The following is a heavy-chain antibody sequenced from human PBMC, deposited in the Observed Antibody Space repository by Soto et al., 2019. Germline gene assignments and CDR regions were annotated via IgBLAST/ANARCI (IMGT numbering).Heavy chain of an antibody. CDR2: IYYSGST. CDR3: ARQCRDSCYFDS. D-gene: IGHD2-21*02. V-gene: IGHV4-30-4*01. Sequence: QVQLQESGPGLVKPSQTLSLTCTVSGGSISSGDYYWSWIRQPPGKALEWIGYIYYSGSTYYNPSLTRRVTIPLHTSTNQFSLTLSSVTAADTAVYYSARQCRDSCYFDSWGQGTLVTVSS. CDR1: GGSISSGDYY. J-gene: IGHJ4*02.